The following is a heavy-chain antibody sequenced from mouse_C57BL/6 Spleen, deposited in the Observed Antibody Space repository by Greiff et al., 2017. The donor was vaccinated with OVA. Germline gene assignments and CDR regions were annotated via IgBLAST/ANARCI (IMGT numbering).Heavy chain of an antibody. D-gene: IGHD1-1*01. CDR2: FYPGSGSI. Sequence: QVQLQQSGAELVKPGASVKLSCKASGYPFTEYPIHWVKQRSGQGLEWIGWFYPGSGSIKYNEKFKDKATLTADKSSSTVYMELSRLTSEDSAVYFCARHEDDYYGSSYAMDYWGQGTSVTVSS. CDR1: GYPFTEYP. CDR3: ARHEDDYYGSSYAMDY. J-gene: IGHJ4*01. V-gene: IGHV1-62-2*01.